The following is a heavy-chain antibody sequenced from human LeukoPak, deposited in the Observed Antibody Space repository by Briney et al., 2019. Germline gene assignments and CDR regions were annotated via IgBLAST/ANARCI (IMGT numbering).Heavy chain of an antibody. D-gene: IGHD3-9*01. CDR3: AKWGDYDILTGYYVSDF. J-gene: IGHJ4*02. CDR2: TP. V-gene: IGHV3-23*01. Sequence: TPYYADSVNGRFTISRDNSKKKVYGEMNTLRAEDTAVYYCAKWGDYDILTGYYVSDFWGQGTLVTVSS.